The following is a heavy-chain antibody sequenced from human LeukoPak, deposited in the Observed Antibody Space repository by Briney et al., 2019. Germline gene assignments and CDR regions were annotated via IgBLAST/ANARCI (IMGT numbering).Heavy chain of an antibody. D-gene: IGHD4-23*01. CDR1: GFTFSNYW. CDR2: IKQDGSEK. Sequence: GGSLRLSCAASGFTFSNYWMSWVRQAPGKGLQWVANIKQDGSEKYYVDSVKGRFTISRDDAKNLLYLQMNSLRAEDTAVYYCARGPLVVISAPDYWGQGTLVTVSS. V-gene: IGHV3-7*01. J-gene: IGHJ4*02. CDR3: ARGPLVVISAPDY.